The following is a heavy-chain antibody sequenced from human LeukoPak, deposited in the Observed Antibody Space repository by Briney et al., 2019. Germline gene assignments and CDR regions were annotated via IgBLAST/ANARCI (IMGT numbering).Heavy chain of an antibody. CDR2: ITSYSGNT. Sequence: GASVKVSCKASGYIITTYGISWMRQAPGQGLEWMGWITSYSGNTNYAQKFQGRVTMTTETSTNTAYMELRSLGSDDTVVFYCARVGCSGGSCHSHSVYWGQGTLVTVSS. V-gene: IGHV1-18*01. CDR3: ARVGCSGGSCHSHSVY. J-gene: IGHJ1*01. CDR1: GYIITTYG. D-gene: IGHD2-15*01.